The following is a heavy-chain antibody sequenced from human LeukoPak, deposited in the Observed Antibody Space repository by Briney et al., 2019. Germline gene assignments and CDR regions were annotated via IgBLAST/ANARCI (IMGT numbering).Heavy chain of an antibody. Sequence: GGSLRLSCAASGFAFSTHDMHWVRQVIGKGLECVSSIGTVDDTYYPDSVKGRFTISRENAKNSLYLQMNSLRAGDTAVYYCARGPRFGSGTYFPFDYWGQGTLVTVSS. D-gene: IGHD3-10*01. CDR3: ARGPRFGSGTYFPFDY. CDR1: GFAFSTHD. CDR2: IGTVDDT. V-gene: IGHV3-13*01. J-gene: IGHJ4*02.